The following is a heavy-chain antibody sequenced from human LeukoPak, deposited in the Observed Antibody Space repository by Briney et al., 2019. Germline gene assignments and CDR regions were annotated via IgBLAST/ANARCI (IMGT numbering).Heavy chain of an antibody. CDR1: GFTFSSYG. Sequence: GGSLRLSCAASGFTFSSYGMHWVRQAPGKGLEWVAFIRYDGSNKYYADSVKGRFTISRDNSKNTLYLQMNSLRAEGTAVYYCAKGNGYLLVVWGQGTLVTVSS. J-gene: IGHJ4*02. V-gene: IGHV3-30*02. CDR2: IRYDGSNK. D-gene: IGHD5-18*01. CDR3: AKGNGYLLVV.